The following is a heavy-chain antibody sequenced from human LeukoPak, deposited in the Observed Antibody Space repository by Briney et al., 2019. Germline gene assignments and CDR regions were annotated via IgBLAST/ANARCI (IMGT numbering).Heavy chain of an antibody. CDR1: GGTFSSYA. Sequence: AASVKVSCKASGGTFSSYAISWVRQAPGQGLEWMGRIIPILGIANYAQKFQGRVTITADKSTSTAYKELSSLRSEDTAVYYCARDANCSGGSCYSVYRGQGTLVTVSS. CDR3: ARDANCSGGSCYSVY. CDR2: IIPILGIA. V-gene: IGHV1-69*04. J-gene: IGHJ4*02. D-gene: IGHD2-15*01.